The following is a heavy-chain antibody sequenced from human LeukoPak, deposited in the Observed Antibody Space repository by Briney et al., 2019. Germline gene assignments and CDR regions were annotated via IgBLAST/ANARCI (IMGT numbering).Heavy chain of an antibody. Sequence: GGSLRLSCAASGFTFNHYGMSWVRQAPGKGLEWVSVTSGSGASTYYADSVKGRFTISRDNSKNTLYLDMDSLRVEDTAVYYCAKSGGDYTWPYYYYMDVWGKGTTVIVSS. D-gene: IGHD4-17*01. CDR1: GFTFNHYG. CDR3: AKSGGDYTWPYYYYMDV. CDR2: TSGSGAST. J-gene: IGHJ6*03. V-gene: IGHV3-23*01.